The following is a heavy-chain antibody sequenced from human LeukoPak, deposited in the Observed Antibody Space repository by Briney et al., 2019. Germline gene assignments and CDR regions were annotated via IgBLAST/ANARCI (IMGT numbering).Heavy chain of an antibody. CDR3: ARGGSTGHLDY. Sequence: ASVKVSCKASGYTFTGYYLYWVRQAPGQGLEWMGWINPGSGGTNYAQKFHGRVTMTRDTSISTAYMELSGLRSDDTAVYYCARGGSTGHLDYWGQGTLVTVSS. J-gene: IGHJ4*02. CDR1: GYTFTGYY. D-gene: IGHD2-8*02. CDR2: INPGSGGT. V-gene: IGHV1-2*02.